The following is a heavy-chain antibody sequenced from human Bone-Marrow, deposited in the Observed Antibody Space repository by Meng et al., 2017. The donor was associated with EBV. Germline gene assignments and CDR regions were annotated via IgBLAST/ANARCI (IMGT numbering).Heavy chain of an antibody. CDR3: ASATNTAMVPTLTY. J-gene: IGHJ4*02. CDR2: IIPIFGTA. CDR1: GGTFSSYA. D-gene: IGHD5-18*01. Sequence: VQVVHSVAEVKKPGPSVKVSCKASGGTFSSYAISWVRQAPGQGLEWMGGIIPIFGTANYAQKFQGRVTITADESTSTAYMELSSLRSEDTAVYYCASATNTAMVPTLTYWGQGTLVTVSS. V-gene: IGHV1-69*01.